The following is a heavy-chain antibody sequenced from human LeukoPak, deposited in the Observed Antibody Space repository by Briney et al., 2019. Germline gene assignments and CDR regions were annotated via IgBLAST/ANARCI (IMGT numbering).Heavy chain of an antibody. V-gene: IGHV4-59*01. CDR2: IYYSGST. J-gene: IGHJ4*02. CDR1: GGSISSYY. D-gene: IGHD2-2*01. CDR3: ARVVPAAALYFDY. Sequence: SETLSLMCIVSGGSISSYYWSWIRQPPGKGLEWIGYIYYSGSTNYNPSLKRRVTISVDTSKNQFSLKLSSVTAADTAVYYCARVVPAAALYFDYWGQGTLVTVSS.